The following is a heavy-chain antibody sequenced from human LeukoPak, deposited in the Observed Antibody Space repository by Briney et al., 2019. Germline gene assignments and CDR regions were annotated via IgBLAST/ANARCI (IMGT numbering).Heavy chain of an antibody. V-gene: IGHV4-39*01. CDR3: ARHHWGWLQSGYFDY. J-gene: IGHJ4*02. CDR1: GGSFSGYY. CDR2: IYYSGST. D-gene: IGHD5-24*01. Sequence: SETLSLTCAVYGGSFSGYYWSWIRQPPGKGLEWIGSIYYSGSTYYNPSLKSRVIISVDTSKNQFSLKLSSVTAADTAVYYCARHHWGWLQSGYFDYWGQGTLVTVSS.